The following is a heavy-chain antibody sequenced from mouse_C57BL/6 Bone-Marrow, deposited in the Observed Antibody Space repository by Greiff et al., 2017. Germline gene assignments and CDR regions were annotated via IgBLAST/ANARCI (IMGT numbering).Heavy chain of an antibody. D-gene: IGHD1-1*01. V-gene: IGHV2-9-1*01. CDR3: ARGVYYYGSSYWYFDV. CDR1: GFSLTSYA. CDR2: IWTGGGT. J-gene: IGHJ1*03. Sequence: VMLVESGPGLVAPSQSLSITCTVSGFSLTSYAISWVRQPPGKGLEWLGVIWTGGGTNYNSALKSRLSISKDNSKSQVFLKMNSLQTDDTARYYGARGVYYYGSSYWYFDVWGTGTTVTVSS.